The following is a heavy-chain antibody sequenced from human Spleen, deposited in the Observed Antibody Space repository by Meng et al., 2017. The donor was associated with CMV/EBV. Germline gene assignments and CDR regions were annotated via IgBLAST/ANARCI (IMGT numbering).Heavy chain of an antibody. CDR2: INPNTGGT. Sequence: ASVKVSCKASGYTFTAYYIHWVRQAPGQGLEWMGWINPNTGGTNYAQKFQDRVTLTRDTSISTAYMEFSRLRSDDTAVYYCARVRGIRYSGSYYLDYWGQGTLVTVSS. V-gene: IGHV1-2*02. CDR3: ARVRGIRYSGSYYLDY. J-gene: IGHJ4*02. CDR1: GYTFTAYY. D-gene: IGHD1-26*01.